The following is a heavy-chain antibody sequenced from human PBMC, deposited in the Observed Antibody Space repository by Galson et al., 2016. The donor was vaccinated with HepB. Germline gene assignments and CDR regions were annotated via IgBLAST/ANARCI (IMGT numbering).Heavy chain of an antibody. D-gene: IGHD4-17*01. CDR2: IIPIFGTA. V-gene: IGHV1-69*13. CDR1: GGTFSSYA. CDR3: ARARATTVTFDY. J-gene: IGHJ4*02. Sequence: SVKVSCKASGGTFSSYAINWVRRAPGQGLEWMGRIIPIFGTANYAQKFQGKVTITAGESTSTAYMELSSLRSEDTAVYYCARARATTVTFDYWGQGTLVTVSS.